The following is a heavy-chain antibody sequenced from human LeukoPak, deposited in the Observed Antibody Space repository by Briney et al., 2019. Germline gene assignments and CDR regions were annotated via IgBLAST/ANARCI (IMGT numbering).Heavy chain of an antibody. CDR2: IYYSGST. V-gene: IGHV4-59*01. D-gene: IGHD3-9*01. CDR1: GGSFSSYY. CDR3: ARDKLNYDILTGYFNFYGMDV. J-gene: IGHJ6*01. Sequence: AETLSLTCTVSGGSFSSYYWSWIRQPPGKGLEWIGYIYYSGSTNYNPSLKSRVTISVDTSKNKFSLKLSSVTAADTAVYYCARDKLNYDILTGYFNFYGMDVWGQGTTVTVSS.